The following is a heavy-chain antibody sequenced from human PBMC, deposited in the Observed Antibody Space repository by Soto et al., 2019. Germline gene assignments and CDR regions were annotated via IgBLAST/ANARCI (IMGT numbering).Heavy chain of an antibody. J-gene: IGHJ4*02. CDR2: LNAGGDDT. V-gene: IGHV3-23*01. CDR3: AKDHPYRGWGVYFDY. D-gene: IGHD4-4*01. CDR1: GFTFSSCA. Sequence: EVQLLESGGGLVQPGGSLRLSCSASGFTFSSCAMTWVRQAPGKGLEWVSSLNAGGDDTYYAGSIKGRFTISRHNSKNTGYLQMSSLRVDDTAIYYCAKDHPYRGWGVYFDYWGQGLLVTVSS.